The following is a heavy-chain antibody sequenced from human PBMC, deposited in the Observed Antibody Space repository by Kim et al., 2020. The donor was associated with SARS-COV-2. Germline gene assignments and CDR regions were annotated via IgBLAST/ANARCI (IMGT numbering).Heavy chain of an antibody. CDR2: INPSGGRT. CDR1: GYTFTDYY. J-gene: IGHJ5*02. D-gene: IGHD3-10*01. Sequence: ASVKVSCKASGYTFTDYYIHWVRQAPGQGLEWMGIINPSGGRTTYAQNFQGRVAMTRDTSTGTVYMELRSLRSEDTAVFYCARGLYNYHSGNFHWFDPWGQGTQVTVSS. V-gene: IGHV1-46*01. CDR3: ARGLYNYHSGNFHWFDP.